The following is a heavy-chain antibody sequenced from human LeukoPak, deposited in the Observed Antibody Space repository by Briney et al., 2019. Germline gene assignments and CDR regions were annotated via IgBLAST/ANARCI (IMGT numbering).Heavy chain of an antibody. V-gene: IGHV1-69*05. J-gene: IGHJ4*02. CDR3: ARAREYSSSSLDY. CDR1: GGTFSSYA. Sequence: SVKVSCKASGGTFSSYAISWVRQAPGQGLEWMGGIIPIFGTVNYAQKFQGRVTITTDESTSTAYMELSSLRSEDTAVYYCARAREYSSSSLDYWGQGTLVTVSS. D-gene: IGHD6-6*01. CDR2: IIPIFGTV.